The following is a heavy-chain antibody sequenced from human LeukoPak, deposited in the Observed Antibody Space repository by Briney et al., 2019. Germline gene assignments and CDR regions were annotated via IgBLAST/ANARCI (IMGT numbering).Heavy chain of an antibody. CDR2: IKQDGSEK. CDR1: GFTFSSYW. D-gene: IGHD6-19*01. J-gene: IGHJ6*03. CDR3: ARYSSGWCYYYYYMDV. Sequence: SGGSLRLSCAASGFTFSSYWMSWVRQAPGKGLEWVANIKQDGSEKYYVDSVKGRFTISRDNAKNSLYLQMNSLRAEDTAVYYCARYSSGWCYYYYYMDVWGKGTTVTVSS. V-gene: IGHV3-7*01.